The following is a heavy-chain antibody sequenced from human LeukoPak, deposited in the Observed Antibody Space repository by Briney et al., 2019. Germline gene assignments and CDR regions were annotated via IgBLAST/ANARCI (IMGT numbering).Heavy chain of an antibody. Sequence: GRSLRLSCAASGFTFSSYGMHWVRQAPGKGLEWVAVIWYDGSNKYYADSVKGRFTISRDNSKNTLYLQMNSLRAEDTAVYYCARDLDPYDSSGYYPDYWGQGTLVTVSS. J-gene: IGHJ4*02. CDR3: ARDLDPYDSSGYYPDY. CDR1: GFTFSSYG. CDR2: IWYDGSNK. D-gene: IGHD3-22*01. V-gene: IGHV3-33*01.